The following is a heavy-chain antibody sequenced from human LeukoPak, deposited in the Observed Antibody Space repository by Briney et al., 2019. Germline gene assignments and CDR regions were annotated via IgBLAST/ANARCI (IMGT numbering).Heavy chain of an antibody. D-gene: IGHD2-2*01. CDR3: ARVVGTLTLGLNFDY. CDR2: ISSSGSTI. J-gene: IGHJ4*02. V-gene: IGHV3-11*01. CDR1: GFTFSDYY. Sequence: GGPLRLSCAASGFTFSDYYMSWIRQAPGKGLEWVSYISSSGSTIYYADSVKGRFTISRDNAKNSLYLQMNSLRAEDTAVYYCARVVGTLTLGLNFDYWGQGTLVTVSS.